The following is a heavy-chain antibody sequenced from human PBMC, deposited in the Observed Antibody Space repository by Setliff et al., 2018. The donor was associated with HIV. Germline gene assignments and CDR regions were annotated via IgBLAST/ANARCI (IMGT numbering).Heavy chain of an antibody. CDR2: IHPVDSDT. J-gene: IGHJ3*02. V-gene: IGHV5-51*01. CDR3: ARHRHTAAGTLDAFDI. CDR1: GYSFTNNW. D-gene: IGHD6-13*01. Sequence: GASLTISCKGSGYSFTNNWIGWVRQMPGKGLEWMGIIHPVDSDTRYSPSFQGQVTISADKSISTAYLQWSTLKASDTAIYYCARHRHTAAGTLDAFDIWGQGTVVTVSS.